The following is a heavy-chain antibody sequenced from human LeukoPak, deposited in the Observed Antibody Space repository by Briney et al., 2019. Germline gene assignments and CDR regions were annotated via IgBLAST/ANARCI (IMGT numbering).Heavy chain of an antibody. J-gene: IGHJ4*02. CDR2: ISYSGST. CDR1: GFTFDNYG. CDR3: ARDGRAGSLFAY. V-gene: IGHV4-59*01. Sequence: LRLSCAASGFTFDNYGMHWVRQAPGKGLEWVGYISYSGSTNYNPSLKSRVTISVDTSKNQFSLKLSSVTAADTAIYYCARDGRAGSLFAYWGQGTLVTVSS. D-gene: IGHD6-19*01.